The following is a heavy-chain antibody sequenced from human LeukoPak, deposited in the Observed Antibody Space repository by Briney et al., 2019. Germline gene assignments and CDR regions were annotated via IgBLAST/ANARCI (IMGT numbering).Heavy chain of an antibody. CDR2: TSGSGFNR. CDR1: GFNLSSYG. Sequence: GFLRLFCAASGFNLSSYGMRWVRPAPGKGLQLGSGTSGSGFNRYYADSVKGRFTISRDNSKNTLYLQMNSLRAEDTAIYYCAKSLAMSASGVEYWGQGTLVAVSS. J-gene: IGHJ4*02. V-gene: IGHV3-23*01. CDR3: AKSLAMSASGVEY.